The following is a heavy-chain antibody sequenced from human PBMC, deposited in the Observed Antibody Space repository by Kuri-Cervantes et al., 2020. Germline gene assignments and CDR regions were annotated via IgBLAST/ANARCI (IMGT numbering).Heavy chain of an antibody. CDR1: GGSISSGGYY. J-gene: IGHJ4*02. CDR2: IYYSVST. D-gene: IGHD3-16*01. CDR3: ETDVRTKGAFDY. V-gene: IGHV4-31*03. Sequence: SETLSLTCTVSGGSISSGGYYWGWIRQHPGRGREWFGYIYYSVSTYYNPSLKSRVTISVDTSTNQFSLKLSSVTAADTAVYYCETDVRTKGAFDYWGQGTLVTVSS.